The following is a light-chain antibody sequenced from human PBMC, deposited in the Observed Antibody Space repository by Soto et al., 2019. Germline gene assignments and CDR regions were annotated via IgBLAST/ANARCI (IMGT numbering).Light chain of an antibody. V-gene: IGLV2-14*02. CDR2: DVT. CDR1: STDIGTYSR. J-gene: IGLJ1*01. Sequence: QSVLTQPASVSGSPGQSITISCTGTSTDIGTYSRVSWYLQYPGKAPKLMIYDVTKRPSGVSNRFSGSRSGSTASLTISGLQAEDEANYYCCSYASSSTLVFGTGTKVTVL. CDR3: CSYASSSTLV.